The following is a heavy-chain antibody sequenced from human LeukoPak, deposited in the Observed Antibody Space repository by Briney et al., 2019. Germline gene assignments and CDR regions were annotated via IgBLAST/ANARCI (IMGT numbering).Heavy chain of an antibody. V-gene: IGHV1-2*02. CDR3: ARWGKYYYDSSGYYY. CDR2: IHPNSGGT. CDR1: GYTFTGYY. J-gene: IGHJ4*02. D-gene: IGHD3-22*01. Sequence: ASVKVSCTASGYTFTGYYMHWVRQAPGQGLEWMGWIHPNSGGTKYAQRFQGRVTVTRDTSISTVYMELSRLRSDDTAVYYCARWGKYYYDSSGYYYWGQGTLASVSS.